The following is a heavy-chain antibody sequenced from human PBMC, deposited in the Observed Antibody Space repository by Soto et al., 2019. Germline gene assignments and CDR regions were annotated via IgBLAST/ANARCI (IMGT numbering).Heavy chain of an antibody. Sequence: EVQLVESGGGLVQPGGSLRLPCAASGFTFSSYEMNWVRQAPGKGLEWVSYISSSGSTIYYADSVKGRFTISRDNAKNSLYLQMNSLRAEDTAVYYCARHTEATVTSYWYFDLWGRGTLVTVSS. CDR3: ARHTEATVTSYWYFDL. D-gene: IGHD4-17*01. CDR1: GFTFSSYE. V-gene: IGHV3-48*03. CDR2: ISSSGSTI. J-gene: IGHJ2*01.